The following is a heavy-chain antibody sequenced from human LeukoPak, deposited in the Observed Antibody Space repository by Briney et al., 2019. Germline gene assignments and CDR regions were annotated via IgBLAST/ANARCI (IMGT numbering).Heavy chain of an antibody. CDR2: INWNGGST. CDR3: ARGHLGPRDDSAFDI. CDR1: GFTFDDYG. D-gene: IGHD7-27*01. V-gene: IGHV3-20*01. Sequence: GGSLRLSCAASGFTFDDYGMSWVRQAPGKGLEWVSGINWNGGSTGYADSVKGRFTISRDNAKNSLYLQMNSLRAEDTALYHCARGHLGPRDDSAFDIWGQGTMVTVSS. J-gene: IGHJ3*02.